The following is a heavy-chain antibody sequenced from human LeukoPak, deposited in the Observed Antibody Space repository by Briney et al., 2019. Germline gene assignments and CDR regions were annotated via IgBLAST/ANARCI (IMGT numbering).Heavy chain of an antibody. J-gene: IGHJ4*02. CDR1: GFIFSDHY. CDR2: ISDSGRTV. V-gene: IGHV3-11*04. Sequence: GGSLRLSCTASGFIFSDHYMIWIRQPPGKGLEWLSYISDSGRTVYYEDSVKGRFTVSRDNARDTLHLQMNNLRGEDTAVYYCRSTSGVHGGQGTLVTVSS. D-gene: IGHD2-2*01. CDR3: RSTSGVH.